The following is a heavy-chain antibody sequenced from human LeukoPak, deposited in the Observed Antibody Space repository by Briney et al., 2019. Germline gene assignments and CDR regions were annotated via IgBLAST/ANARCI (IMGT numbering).Heavy chain of an antibody. V-gene: IGHV4-59*06. D-gene: IGHD4-17*01. Sequence: SETLSLTCTVSGGSISSYSWSWIRQPPGKGLEWIGYIYNSDIAYYNPSLKSRLTISIDTSQNQFSLKLSFVTAADTAVYHCARDPDYGDYYAFDVWGPGTMVTVSS. CDR2: IYNSDIA. CDR3: ARDPDYGDYYAFDV. CDR1: GGSISSYS. J-gene: IGHJ3*01.